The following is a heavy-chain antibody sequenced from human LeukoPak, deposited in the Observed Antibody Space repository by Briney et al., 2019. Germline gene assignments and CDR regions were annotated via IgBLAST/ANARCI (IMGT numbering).Heavy chain of an antibody. Sequence: KSGEPLKISSTGSGESFTDYWIGWVRQMPGKGLEWMGIIYPGDSDTRYSPSFQGQVTISADQSISTAYLQWSSLKASDTAMYYCARQYYDSSGYIPYFDYWGQGTLVTVSS. CDR1: GESFTDYW. CDR3: ARQYYDSSGYIPYFDY. V-gene: IGHV5-51*01. D-gene: IGHD3-22*01. J-gene: IGHJ4*02. CDR2: IYPGDSDT.